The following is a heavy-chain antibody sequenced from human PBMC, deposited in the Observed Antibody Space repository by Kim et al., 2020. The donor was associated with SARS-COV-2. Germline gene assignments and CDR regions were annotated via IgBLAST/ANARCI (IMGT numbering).Heavy chain of an antibody. D-gene: IGHD3-10*01. CDR3: ARFSHGSGSYYNTSFEY. Sequence: LKSRVTISVDTSKNQFSLKLSSVTAADTAVYYCARFSHGSGSYYNTSFEYWGQGTLVTVSS. V-gene: IGHV4-34*01. J-gene: IGHJ4*02.